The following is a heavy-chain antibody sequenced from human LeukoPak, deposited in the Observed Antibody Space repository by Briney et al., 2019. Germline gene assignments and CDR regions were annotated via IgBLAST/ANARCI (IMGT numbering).Heavy chain of an antibody. Sequence: GGSLRLSCAVSGFTFSTYNMNWVRQDPGKGLEWISYISSSSGSIYYADSVKGRFTISRDNAKNSLYLQMNSLRDEDTAVYYCARDRGGSGSYSDYWGQGTLVTVSS. J-gene: IGHJ4*02. CDR2: ISSSSGSI. CDR1: GFTFSTYN. V-gene: IGHV3-48*02. CDR3: ARDRGGSGSYSDY. D-gene: IGHD1-26*01.